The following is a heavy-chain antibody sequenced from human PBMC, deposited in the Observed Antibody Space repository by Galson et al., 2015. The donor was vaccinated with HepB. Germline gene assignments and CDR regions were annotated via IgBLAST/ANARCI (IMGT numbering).Heavy chain of an antibody. D-gene: IGHD1-14*01. J-gene: IGHJ5*01. Sequence: SLRLCWGASGVTVSSNYMSWVRAAPGKGLEGLSMIYVGGSTYYADSVRGRFTISRENSKNTVYLQIKRLRAENTAVSYCATTANRVHDSWGPSTLVSSSS. CDR1: GVTVSSNY. V-gene: IGHV3-53*01. CDR3: ATTANRVHDS. CDR2: IYVGGST.